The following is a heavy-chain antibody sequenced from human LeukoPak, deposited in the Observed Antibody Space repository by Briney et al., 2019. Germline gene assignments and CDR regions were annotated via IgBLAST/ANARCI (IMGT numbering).Heavy chain of an antibody. D-gene: IGHD6-19*01. Sequence: SETLSLTCTVSGGSISSYYWSWIRQPPGEGLEWIGSIYYNGNTDYNPSLKTRVTISVDTSNNQFSLKLSSVTAADTAVYYCARHGTQWLRYPNFDYWGQGTLVTVSS. CDR1: GGSISSYY. CDR2: IYYNGNT. J-gene: IGHJ4*02. CDR3: ARHGTQWLRYPNFDY. V-gene: IGHV4-59*08.